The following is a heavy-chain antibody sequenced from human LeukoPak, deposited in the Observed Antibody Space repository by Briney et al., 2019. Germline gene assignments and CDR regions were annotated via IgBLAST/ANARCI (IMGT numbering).Heavy chain of an antibody. CDR3: ARDRLRFLEWLSRPS. V-gene: IGHV3-7*01. CDR2: IKQDGSEK. CDR1: GFTFSGYW. D-gene: IGHD3-3*01. Sequence: GGSLRLSCAASGFTFSGYWMTWVRQAPGKGLEWVANIKQDGSEKYYVDSVKGRFTISRDNAKNSLYLQMNSLRAEDTAVYYCARDRLRFLEWLSRPSWGQGNLVTVSS. J-gene: IGHJ5*02.